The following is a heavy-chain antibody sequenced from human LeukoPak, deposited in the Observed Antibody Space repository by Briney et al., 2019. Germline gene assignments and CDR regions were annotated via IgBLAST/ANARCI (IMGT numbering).Heavy chain of an antibody. CDR2: IYHSGST. Sequence: SETLFLTCAVSGGSISSGGYSWSWIRQPPGKGLEWIGYIYHSGSTYYNPSLKSRVTISVDRSKNQFSLKLSSVTAADTAVYYCARGLRGSPGVDYWGQGTLVTVSS. CDR1: GGSISSGGYS. J-gene: IGHJ4*02. V-gene: IGHV4-30-2*01. D-gene: IGHD4-17*01. CDR3: ARGLRGSPGVDY.